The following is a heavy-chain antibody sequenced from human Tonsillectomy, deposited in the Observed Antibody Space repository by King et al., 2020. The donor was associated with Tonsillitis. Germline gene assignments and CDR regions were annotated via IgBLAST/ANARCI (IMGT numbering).Heavy chain of an antibody. D-gene: IGHD1-26*01. J-gene: IGHJ6*03. CDR2: IRSKANSYET. Sequence: QLVQSGGGLVQPGGSLKLSCAASGFTFSGSAMHWVRQASGKGLEWVGRIRSKANSYETAYAASVKGRFFISRDDAKSTAYLQMNSLKTEDTAVYYCTRHGYSGSYYFYYYMDVWGTGTTVTVSS. CDR3: TRHGYSGSYYFYYYMDV. V-gene: IGHV3-73*01. CDR1: GFTFSGSA.